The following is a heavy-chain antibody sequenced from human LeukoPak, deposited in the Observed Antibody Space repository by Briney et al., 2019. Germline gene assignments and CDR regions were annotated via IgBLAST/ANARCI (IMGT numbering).Heavy chain of an antibody. CDR1: GYSINSGYY. D-gene: IGHD1-26*01. V-gene: IGHV4-38-2*02. Sequence: SETLSLTCTVSGYSINSGYYWGWIRPPPGKGLEWIGNIYYSGSTYYNASLQSRVTISIDTSKNQFSLRLNSVTAADTAMYFCVKSGGYGLIDYWGQGTLVTVSS. J-gene: IGHJ4*02. CDR3: VKSGGYGLIDY. CDR2: IYYSGST.